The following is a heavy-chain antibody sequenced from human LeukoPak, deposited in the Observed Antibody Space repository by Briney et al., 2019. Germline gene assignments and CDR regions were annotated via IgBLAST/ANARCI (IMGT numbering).Heavy chain of an antibody. CDR1: GFTFSSYA. V-gene: IGHV3-30*04. D-gene: IGHD3-9*01. Sequence: GGSLRLSCAASGFTFSSYAMHWVRQAPGKGLEWVPVISYDGSNKYYADSVKGRFTISRDNSKNTLYLQMNSLRAEDTAVYYCARGYDILTGYSKDYYGMDVWGKGTTVTVSS. CDR2: ISYDGSNK. CDR3: ARGYDILTGYSKDYYGMDV. J-gene: IGHJ6*04.